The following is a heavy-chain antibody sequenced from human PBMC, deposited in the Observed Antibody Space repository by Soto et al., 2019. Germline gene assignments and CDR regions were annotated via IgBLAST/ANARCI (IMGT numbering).Heavy chain of an antibody. D-gene: IGHD6-13*01. J-gene: IGHJ4*02. CDR1: GYTFTSYG. CDR2: ISAYNGNT. V-gene: IGHV1-18*01. Sequence: ASVKVSCKASGYTFTSYGISWVRQAPGQGLEWMGWISAYNGNTNYAQKLQGRVTMTTDTSTSTAYMELRSLRSDDTAVYYCARDASYSSSWYEEEDEKSPLFDYWGQGTLVTVSS. CDR3: ARDASYSSSWYEEEDEKSPLFDY.